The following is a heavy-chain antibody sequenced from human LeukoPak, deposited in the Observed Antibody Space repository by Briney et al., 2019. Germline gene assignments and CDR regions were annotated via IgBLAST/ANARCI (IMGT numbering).Heavy chain of an antibody. CDR1: GFTFSSYS. Sequence: PGGSLRLSCAASGFTFSSYSMNWVRQAPGKGLEWVSSISSSSSYIYYADSVKGRFTISRDNAKNSLYLQMNSLRAEDTAVYYRARLLKPYDAFDIWGQGTMVTVSS. CDR3: ARLLKPYDAFDI. D-gene: IGHD1-26*01. CDR2: ISSSSSYI. J-gene: IGHJ3*02. V-gene: IGHV3-21*01.